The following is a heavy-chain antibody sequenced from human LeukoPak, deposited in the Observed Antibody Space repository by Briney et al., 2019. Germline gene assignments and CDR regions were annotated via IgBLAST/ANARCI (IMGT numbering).Heavy chain of an antibody. CDR2: IYASGST. CDR3: ARETPYGSGSYPFDY. J-gene: IGHJ4*02. Sequence: SETLSLTCTVSGGSISSYYWSWIRQPAGKGLEWIGRIYASGSTNYNPSLKSRVTMSVDTSKNQFSLRLSSVTAADTAVYYCARETPYGSGSYPFDYWGQGILVTVSS. V-gene: IGHV4-4*07. CDR1: GGSISSYY. D-gene: IGHD3-10*01.